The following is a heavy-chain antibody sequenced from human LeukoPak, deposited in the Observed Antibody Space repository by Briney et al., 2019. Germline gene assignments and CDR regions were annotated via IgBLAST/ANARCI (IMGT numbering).Heavy chain of an antibody. Sequence: GGSLRLSCAASGFTFSDSAIHWVRQASGKGLEWVGRIRGKGFSDPPAYAASVKDRFTISRDDSECTAYLQMNSLKAEDTAVYYCTVPQSGGNWFDPWGPGTQVTVSS. CDR2: IRGKGFSDPP. V-gene: IGHV3-73*01. J-gene: IGHJ5*02. CDR1: GFTFSDSA. D-gene: IGHD3-16*01. CDR3: TVPQSGGNWFDP.